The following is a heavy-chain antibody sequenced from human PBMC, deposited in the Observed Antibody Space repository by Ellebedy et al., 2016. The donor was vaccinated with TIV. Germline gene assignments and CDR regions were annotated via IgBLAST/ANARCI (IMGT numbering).Heavy chain of an antibody. CDR1: GFTFSSYA. Sequence: GGSLRLXXAASGFTFSSYAMHWVRQAPGKGLEWVAVISYDGSNKYYADSVKGRFTISRDNSKNTLYLQMNSLRAEDTAVYYCAKDVSGSDDGSFDYWGQGTLVTVSS. J-gene: IGHJ4*02. V-gene: IGHV3-30-3*01. D-gene: IGHD5-12*01. CDR2: ISYDGSNK. CDR3: AKDVSGSDDGSFDY.